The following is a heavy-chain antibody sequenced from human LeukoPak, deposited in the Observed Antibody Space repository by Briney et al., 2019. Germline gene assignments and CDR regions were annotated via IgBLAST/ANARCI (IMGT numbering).Heavy chain of an antibody. J-gene: IGHJ3*02. CDR2: IDPSGGST. V-gene: IGHV1-46*01. CDR3: ARLSQQTFDI. Sequence: GASVKVSCKASGYTXTTYYMHGVRQAPGQGLEWMGIIDPSGGSTSYAQKFQGRVTMTRDTSTSTVYMELSSLRSDDTAVYYCARLSQQTFDIWGQGTLVTVSS. CDR1: GYTXTTYY.